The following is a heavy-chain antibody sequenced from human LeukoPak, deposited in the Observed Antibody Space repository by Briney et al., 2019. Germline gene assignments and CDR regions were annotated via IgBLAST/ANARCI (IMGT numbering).Heavy chain of an antibody. CDR2: IYYSGST. CDR3: ARRTDYYGSGSPIRPFDY. CDR1: GGSIGSSSYY. Sequence: SETLSLTCTVSGGSIGSSSYYWGWIRQPPGKGLEWIGSIYYSGSTYYNPSLKSRVTISVDTSKNQFSLKLSSVTAADTAVYYCARRTDYYGSGSPIRPFDYWGQGTLVTVSS. V-gene: IGHV4-39*01. J-gene: IGHJ4*02. D-gene: IGHD3-10*01.